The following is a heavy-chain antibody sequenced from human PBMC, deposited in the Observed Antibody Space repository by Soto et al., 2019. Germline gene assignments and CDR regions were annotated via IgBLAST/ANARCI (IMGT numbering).Heavy chain of an antibody. D-gene: IGHD3-10*01. CDR2: IYYSGST. Sequence: SETLSLTCTVSGDSISSSTYYWGWIRQSPGKGLEWIGSIYYSGSTYYNPSLGSRLTMSIDTSKNQFSLNLGYVSAADTAVYYCVRLPTSGVLDYWGRGTLVTVSS. CDR1: GDSISSSTYY. V-gene: IGHV4-39*01. J-gene: IGHJ4*02. CDR3: VRLPTSGVLDY.